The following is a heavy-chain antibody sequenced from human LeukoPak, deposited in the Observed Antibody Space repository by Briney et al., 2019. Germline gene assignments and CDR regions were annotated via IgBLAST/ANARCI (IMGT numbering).Heavy chain of an antibody. J-gene: IGHJ6*02. CDR2: ISAYNGNT. V-gene: IGHV1-18*01. Sequence: ASVKVSCKASGYTFTSYGISWVRQAPGQGLEWMGWISAYNGNTNYAQKLQGRVTMTTDTSTSTAYMELRSLRSDNTAVYYCARDKTAAGLGVHYYYGMDVWGQGTTVTVSS. CDR1: GYTFTSYG. D-gene: IGHD6-13*01. CDR3: ARDKTAAGLGVHYYYGMDV.